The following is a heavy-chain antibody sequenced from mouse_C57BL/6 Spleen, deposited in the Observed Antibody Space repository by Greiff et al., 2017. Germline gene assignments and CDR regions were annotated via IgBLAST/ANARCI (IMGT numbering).Heavy chain of an antibody. D-gene: IGHD2-3*01. J-gene: IGHJ3*01. CDR2: IYPGNGDT. CDR3: AIYDGYYGFFAY. V-gene: IGHV1-12*01. CDR1: GYTFTSYN. Sequence: QSGAELVRPGASVKMSCKASGYTFTSYNMHWVKQTPRQGLEWIGAIYPGNGDTSYNQKFKGKATLTVDKSSSTAYMQLSSLTSEDSAVYFCAIYDGYYGFFAYWGQGTLVTVSA.